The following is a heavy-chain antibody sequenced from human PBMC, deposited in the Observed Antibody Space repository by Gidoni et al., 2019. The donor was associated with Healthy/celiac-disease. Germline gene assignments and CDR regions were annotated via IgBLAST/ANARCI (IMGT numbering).Heavy chain of an antibody. D-gene: IGHD6-19*01. Sequence: QLQLQESGPGLVKPSETLSLTCTVSGGSLSSSSYYWGWIRQPPGKGLEWIGSIYYSGSTYYNPSLKSRVTISVDTSKNQFSLKLSSVTAADTAVYYCARDRDSSGWYYYYYGMDVWGQGTTVTVSS. J-gene: IGHJ6*02. V-gene: IGHV4-39*07. CDR1: GGSLSSSSYY. CDR3: ARDRDSSGWYYYYYGMDV. CDR2: IYYSGST.